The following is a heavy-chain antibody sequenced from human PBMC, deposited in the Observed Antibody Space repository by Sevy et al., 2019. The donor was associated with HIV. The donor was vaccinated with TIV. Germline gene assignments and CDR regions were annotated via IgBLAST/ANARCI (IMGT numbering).Heavy chain of an antibody. D-gene: IGHD4-17*01. J-gene: IGHJ4*02. CDR2: IIGSGGRT. V-gene: IGHV3-23*01. Sequence: GGSLRLSCAASGFTFSSYAMSWVRQSPGNGLEWVSCIIGSGGRTYYAESVKGRFTISRDNAKNTLYLQMNNLRAEDTAVYYCAKDGHDYGDFYFNYWGQGTVVTVSS. CDR3: AKDGHDYGDFYFNY. CDR1: GFTFSSYA.